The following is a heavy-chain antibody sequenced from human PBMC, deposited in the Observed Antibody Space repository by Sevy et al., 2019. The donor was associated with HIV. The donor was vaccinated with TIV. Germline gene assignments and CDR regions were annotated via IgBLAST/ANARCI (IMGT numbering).Heavy chain of an antibody. Sequence: ASVKVSCKASGYTFTSYGISWVRQAPGQGLEWMGWISAHNGNTNYAQKLQGRVSMTTDTSTSTAYMELRSLRSDDTGVFYCAREGRGQGSSCLSYYYLGMDLWGQGTTVTVSS. V-gene: IGHV1-18*01. CDR2: ISAHNGNT. D-gene: IGHD3-22*01. J-gene: IGHJ6*02. CDR1: GYTFTSYG. CDR3: AREGRGQGSSCLSYYYLGMDL.